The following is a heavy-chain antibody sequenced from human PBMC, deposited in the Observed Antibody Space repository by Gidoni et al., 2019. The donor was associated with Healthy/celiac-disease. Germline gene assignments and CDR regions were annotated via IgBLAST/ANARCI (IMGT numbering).Heavy chain of an antibody. Sequence: QVQLQQWGAGLLKLSETLSLTCAVYGGSFSGYYWSWLRQPTGKGLEWIGEINHSGRTNYNPSLKSRVTISVDTSKNQFSLKLSSVTAADTAVYYCARDVPAATFDYWGQGTLVTVSS. D-gene: IGHD2-2*01. J-gene: IGHJ4*02. CDR1: GGSFSGYY. CDR2: INHSGRT. V-gene: IGHV4-34*01. CDR3: ARDVPAATFDY.